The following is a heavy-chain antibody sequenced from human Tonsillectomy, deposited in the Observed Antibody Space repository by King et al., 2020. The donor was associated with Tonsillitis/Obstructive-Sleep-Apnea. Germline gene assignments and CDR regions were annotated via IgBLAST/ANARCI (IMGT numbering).Heavy chain of an antibody. Sequence: QLVQSGGGLVQPGGSLRLSCAASGFTFSDHYMDWVRQAPGKGLEWVGRTRNKANSYTTEYAASVKGRFTISRDDSKNSLYLQMNSLKTEDTAVYYCAGACTVTTIYYFDYWGQGTLVTVSS. D-gene: IGHD4-17*01. CDR3: AGACTVTTIYYFDY. CDR2: TRNKANSYTT. CDR1: GFTFSDHY. J-gene: IGHJ4*02. V-gene: IGHV3-72*01.